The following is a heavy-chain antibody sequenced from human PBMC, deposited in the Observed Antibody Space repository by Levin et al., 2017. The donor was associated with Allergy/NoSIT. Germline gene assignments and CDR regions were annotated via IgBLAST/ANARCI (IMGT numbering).Heavy chain of an antibody. D-gene: IGHD2-15*01. CDR3: AHRLPTQYCSGDSCRGIFDM. Sequence: SGPTLVKPTQTLTLTCTFSGFSLSTSGVGVGWIRQPPGKALEWLALIYWDDDKRYSPSLKSRLTVTKDTSKNQVVLTLTNMDPVDTATYYCAHRLPTQYCSGDSCRGIFDMWGQGTMVTVSS. V-gene: IGHV2-5*02. CDR2: IYWDDDK. J-gene: IGHJ3*02. CDR1: GFSLSTSGVG.